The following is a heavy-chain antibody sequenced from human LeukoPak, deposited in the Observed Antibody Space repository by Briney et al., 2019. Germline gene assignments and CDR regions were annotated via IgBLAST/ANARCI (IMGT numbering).Heavy chain of an antibody. J-gene: IGHJ4*02. CDR1: GFRFRGFW. CDR2: IKEDGSDT. V-gene: IGHV3-7*01. CDR3: TRDPPHGVYDSSDTPFDY. Sequence: GGPLRLPCAPSGFRFRGFWMSWVPQAPGKGLEGVANIKEDGSDTYYVDSVKGRFTISRDNAKNSVYLQMSSLRDEDTAVYYCTRDPPHGVYDSSDTPFDYWGQGTLVTVSS. D-gene: IGHD3-22*01.